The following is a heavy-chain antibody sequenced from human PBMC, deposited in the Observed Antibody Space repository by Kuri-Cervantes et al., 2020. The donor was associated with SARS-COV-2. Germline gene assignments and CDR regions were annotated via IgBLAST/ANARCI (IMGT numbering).Heavy chain of an antibody. CDR3: ARPGYCSGGSCYSLYY. Sequence: KVSCKGSGYSFTSYWIGWVRQMPGKGLEWMGTIYPGDSDTRYSPSFQGQVTISADKSISTAYLQWSSLKASDTAMYYCARPGYCSGGSCYSLYYWGQGTLVTVSS. CDR2: IYPGDSDT. D-gene: IGHD2-15*01. CDR1: GYSFTSYW. V-gene: IGHV5-51*01. J-gene: IGHJ4*02.